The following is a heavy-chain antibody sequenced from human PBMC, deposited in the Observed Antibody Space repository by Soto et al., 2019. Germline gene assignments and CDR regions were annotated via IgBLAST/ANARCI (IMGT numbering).Heavy chain of an antibody. Sequence: SETLSLTCSVSGVSISSSNYYWGWIRQAPGKGLEWIGNIYHSGSPYYNPSLKSRVTISVDTSRNIFSLNLTSVTAADTAVYYCARLGYGDSGSYEDLDTWGQGTLVTVSS. J-gene: IGHJ5*02. CDR2: IYHSGSP. CDR1: GVSISSSNYY. CDR3: ARLGYGDSGSYEDLDT. V-gene: IGHV4-39*01. D-gene: IGHD3-22*01.